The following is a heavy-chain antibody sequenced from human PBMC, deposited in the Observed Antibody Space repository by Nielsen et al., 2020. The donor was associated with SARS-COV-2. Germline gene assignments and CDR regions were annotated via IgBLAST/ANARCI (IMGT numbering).Heavy chain of an antibody. D-gene: IGHD4-17*01. CDR3: ARDYGDLPIDY. CDR2: IIPIYGTT. J-gene: IGHJ4*02. CDR1: GGTFSSYA. Sequence: SVKVSCKASGGTFSSYAVSWVRQAPGQGLEWMGGIIPIYGTTNYAQKFQGRVTITADESTSTAYMELSSLRSEDTAVYYCARDYGDLPIDYWGQGTLVTVSS. V-gene: IGHV1-69*13.